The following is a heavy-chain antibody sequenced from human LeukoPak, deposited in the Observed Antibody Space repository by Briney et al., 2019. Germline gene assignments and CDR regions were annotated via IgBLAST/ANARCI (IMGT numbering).Heavy chain of an antibody. J-gene: IGHJ6*02. CDR2: ISRSSGSI. CDR1: GFTFDNYA. CDR3: AKAYCSGGSCWESFYFFALDV. V-gene: IGHV3-9*01. Sequence: GRSLRLSCAASGFTFDNYAMHWVRQPPGKGLEWVSGISRSSGSIGYADSVKGRFTIYRDNAKNSLYLQMNSLRAEDTALYYCAKAYCSGGSCWESFYFFALDVWGQGTTVTVSS. D-gene: IGHD2-15*01.